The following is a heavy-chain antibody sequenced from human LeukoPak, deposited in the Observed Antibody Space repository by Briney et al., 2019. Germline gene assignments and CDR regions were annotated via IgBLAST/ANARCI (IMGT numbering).Heavy chain of an antibody. J-gene: IGHJ4*02. CDR3: ARSYYGSGSYYSFDY. CDR2: IYYSGST. D-gene: IGHD3-10*01. V-gene: IGHV4-59*01. Sequence: SETLSLTCTVSGGSISTYYWSWIRQPPGKGLEWIGYIYYSGSTNYNPSLKSRVTISVDTSKSQFSLKLSSVTAADTAVYYCARSYYGSGSYYSFDYWGQGTLVTVSS. CDR1: GGSISTYY.